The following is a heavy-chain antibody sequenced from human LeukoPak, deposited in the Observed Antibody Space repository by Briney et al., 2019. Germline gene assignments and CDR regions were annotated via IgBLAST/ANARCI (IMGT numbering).Heavy chain of an antibody. CDR3: ARDHGDYGDYGNYDY. CDR1: GGSVDSGYYF. J-gene: IGHJ4*02. Sequence: SETLSLTCTVSGGSVDSGYYFWSWIRQRPGKGLECIGYIHHSGSSNYSPSLKSRVAISLDTSKNQFSLKVNSMTAADTAVYYCARDHGDYGDYGNYDYWGQGILVTVSS. V-gene: IGHV4-61*01. D-gene: IGHD4-17*01. CDR2: IHHSGSS.